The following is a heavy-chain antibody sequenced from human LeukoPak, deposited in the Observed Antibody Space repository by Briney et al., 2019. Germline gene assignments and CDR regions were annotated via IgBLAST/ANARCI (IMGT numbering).Heavy chain of an antibody. D-gene: IGHD3-16*01. J-gene: IGHJ4*02. V-gene: IGHV3-21*01. Sequence: GGSLRLSCAASGFTFSSYSMNWVRQAPGKGLEWVSSISSSSSYIYYADSVKGRFTISRDNAKNSLYLQMNSLGAEDTAVYYCARERTMIMNDYWGQGTLVTVSS. CDR3: ARERTMIMNDY. CDR2: ISSSSSYI. CDR1: GFTFSSYS.